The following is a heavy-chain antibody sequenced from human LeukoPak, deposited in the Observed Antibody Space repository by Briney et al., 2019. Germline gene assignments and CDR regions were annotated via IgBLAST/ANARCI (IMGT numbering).Heavy chain of an antibody. CDR3: ARGKLGYYYYHMDA. J-gene: IGHJ6*03. V-gene: IGHV1-69*02. D-gene: IGHD3-3*02. Sequence: IPILGIANYAQKFQGRVTITADESTSTAFMDLSSLRSEDTAVYYCARGKLGYYYYHMDAWGKGTTVTVSS. CDR2: IPILGIA.